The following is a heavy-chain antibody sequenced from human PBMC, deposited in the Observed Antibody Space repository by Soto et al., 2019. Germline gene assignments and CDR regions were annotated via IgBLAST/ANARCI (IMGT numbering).Heavy chain of an antibody. CDR3: AKNVGDRGGGSCGLFGY. Sequence: PSETLSLTCTVSGGSISSYYWSWIRQPPGKGLEWIGYIYYSGSTNYSPSLKSRVTISVDTSKNQFSLTLNSVTAADTAVYYCAKNVGDRGGGSCGLFGYWGQGTLVPVSP. J-gene: IGHJ4*02. CDR1: GGSISSYY. CDR2: IYYSGST. D-gene: IGHD2-15*01. V-gene: IGHV4-59*08.